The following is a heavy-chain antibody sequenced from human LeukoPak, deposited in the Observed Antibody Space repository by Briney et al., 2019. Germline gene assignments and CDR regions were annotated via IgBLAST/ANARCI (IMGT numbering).Heavy chain of an antibody. D-gene: IGHD4/OR15-4a*01. CDR3: ARGAKLAFDI. V-gene: IGHV3-53*01. J-gene: IGHJ3*02. CDR2: IYSGGST. CDR1: GLTVSSNY. Sequence: QAGGSLRLSCAASGLTVSSNYMSWVRQAPGKGLEWVSVIYSGGSTYYADSVKGRFTISRDNSKNTLYLQMNSLRAEDTAVYYCARGAKLAFDIWGQGTMVTVSS.